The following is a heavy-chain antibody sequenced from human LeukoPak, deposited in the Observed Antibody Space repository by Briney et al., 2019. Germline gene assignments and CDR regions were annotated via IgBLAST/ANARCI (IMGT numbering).Heavy chain of an antibody. Sequence: GGSLRLSCAASGFTFRSYSMNWVRQAPGKGLEWVSFISGMSSTIYYADSVKGRFTISRDNAKNSVYLQMNSLRDEDAAVYYCARDSSDAYNPEPGYWGQGTLVTVSS. J-gene: IGHJ4*02. D-gene: IGHD5-24*01. CDR1: GFTFRSYS. CDR2: ISGMSSTI. CDR3: ARDSSDAYNPEPGY. V-gene: IGHV3-48*02.